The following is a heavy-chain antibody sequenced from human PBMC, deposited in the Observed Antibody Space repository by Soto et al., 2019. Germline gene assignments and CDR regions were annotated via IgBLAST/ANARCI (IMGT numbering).Heavy chain of an antibody. CDR1: GDSVSSNSAA. J-gene: IGHJ6*03. D-gene: IGHD3-9*01. Sequence: SQTLSLTCAISGDSVSSNSAAWNWIRQSPSRGLEWLGRTYYRSKWYNDYAVSVKSRITINPDTSKNQLSLQLNSVTPEDTAVYYCARAGYDILTGRIVPLYYMDVWGKGTTVTVSS. CDR3: ARAGYDILTGRIVPLYYMDV. CDR2: TYYRSKWYN. V-gene: IGHV6-1*01.